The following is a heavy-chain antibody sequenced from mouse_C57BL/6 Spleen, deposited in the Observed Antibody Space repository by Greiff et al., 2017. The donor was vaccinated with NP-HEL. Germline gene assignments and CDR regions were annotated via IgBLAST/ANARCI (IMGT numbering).Heavy chain of an antibody. CDR2: IDPSDSYT. V-gene: IGHV1-69*01. CDR1: GYTFTSYW. Sequence: QVQLQQSGAELVMPGASVKLSCKASGYTFTSYWMHWVKQRPGQGLEWIGEIDPSDSYTNYNQKFKGKSTLPVDKSSSTAYMQLSSLKSEDSAVYYCARSGVITTVVAPTFDYWGQGTTLTVSS. J-gene: IGHJ2*01. CDR3: ARSGVITTVVAPTFDY. D-gene: IGHD1-1*01.